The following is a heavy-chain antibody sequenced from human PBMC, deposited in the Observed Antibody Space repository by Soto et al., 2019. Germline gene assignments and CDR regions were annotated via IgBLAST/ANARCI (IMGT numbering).Heavy chain of an antibody. CDR3: SSPGERSPTSCSC. V-gene: IGHV3-48*01. Sequence: GGSLRLSCAASGVTFGRYSMNWVGQGPGKGLEWVSYISSSSNSIYYADSVKGRFTISRDNAKNSLHLQMNSLRAEDTAVYYWSSPGERSPTSCSCWGPAPLLTLSS. D-gene: IGHD2-2*01. CDR1: GVTFGRYS. CDR2: ISSSSNSI. J-gene: IGHJ4*02.